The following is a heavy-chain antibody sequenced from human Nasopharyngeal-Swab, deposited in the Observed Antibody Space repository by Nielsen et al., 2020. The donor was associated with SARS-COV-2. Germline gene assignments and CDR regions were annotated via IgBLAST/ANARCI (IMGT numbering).Heavy chain of an antibody. D-gene: IGHD1-1*01. J-gene: IGHJ5*01. CDR3: ARESTSEDFDC. CDR2: IKQDGSEK. V-gene: IGHV3-7*01. CDR1: GLSISGYW. Sequence: GESLKISCAASGLSISGYWMSWVRQAPGKGLEWVANIKQDGSEKYYVDSVKGRFTISRDNAKNSLYLQMNSLRAEDTAVYYCARESTSEDFDCWGQGTLVTVSS.